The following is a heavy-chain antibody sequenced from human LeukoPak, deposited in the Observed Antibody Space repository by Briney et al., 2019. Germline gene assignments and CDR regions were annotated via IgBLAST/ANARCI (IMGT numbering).Heavy chain of an antibody. Sequence: GGSLRLSCAASGFTFDDYAMHWVRQAPGKGLEWVSGISWNSGSIGYADSVKGRFTISRDNAKNSLYLQMNSLRAEDTALYYCAKDGAATYYYGMDVWGQGTTVTASS. V-gene: IGHV3-9*01. D-gene: IGHD2-15*01. CDR2: ISWNSGSI. CDR3: AKDGAATYYYGMDV. J-gene: IGHJ6*02. CDR1: GFTFDDYA.